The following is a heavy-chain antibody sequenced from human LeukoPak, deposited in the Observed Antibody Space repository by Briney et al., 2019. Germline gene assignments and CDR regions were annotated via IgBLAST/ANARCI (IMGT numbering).Heavy chain of an antibody. CDR1: GFTFSSYA. J-gene: IGHJ4*02. D-gene: IGHD3-22*01. CDR2: ISGSGDNT. CDR3: AKGSYYDSSGSFYFDY. Sequence: PGGSLRLSCSASGFTFSSYAMSWVRQAPGKGLEWVSGISGSGDNTYYADSVKGRFTISRDNSKNTLYVRVNSLGTEDTAAYYCAKGSYYDSSGSFYFDYWGQGTLVTVSS. V-gene: IGHV3-23*01.